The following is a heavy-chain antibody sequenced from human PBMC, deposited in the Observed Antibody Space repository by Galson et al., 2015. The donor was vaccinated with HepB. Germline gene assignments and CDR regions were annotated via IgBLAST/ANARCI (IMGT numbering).Heavy chain of an antibody. Sequence: SLRLSCAASGFTFSSYAMHWVRQAPGKGLEYVSAISSNGGSTYYADSVKGRFTISRDNSKNTLYLQMSSLRAEDTAVYYCVKIQSYGSAPGPWGQGTLVTVSS. V-gene: IGHV3-64D*06. CDR2: ISSNGGST. D-gene: IGHD3-10*01. CDR1: GFTFSSYA. CDR3: VKIQSYGSAPGP. J-gene: IGHJ5*02.